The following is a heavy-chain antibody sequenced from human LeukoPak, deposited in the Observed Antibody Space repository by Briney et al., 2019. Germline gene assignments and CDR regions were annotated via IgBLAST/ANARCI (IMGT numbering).Heavy chain of an antibody. CDR3: AGDVHILEGMDV. J-gene: IGHJ6*02. Sequence: ASVKVSCKASGGTFSSYAISWVRQAPGQGLEWMGRIIPILGIANYAQKSQGRVTITADKSTSTAYMELSSLRSEDTAVYYCAGDVHILEGMDVWGQGTTVTVSS. V-gene: IGHV1-69*04. D-gene: IGHD3-3*01. CDR1: GGTFSSYA. CDR2: IIPILGIA.